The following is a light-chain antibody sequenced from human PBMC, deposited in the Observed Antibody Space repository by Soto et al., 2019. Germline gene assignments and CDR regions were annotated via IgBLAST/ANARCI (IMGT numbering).Light chain of an antibody. CDR1: SSDIGANNY. J-gene: IGLJ1*01. V-gene: IGLV2-11*01. Sequence: QSALTQPRSVSGSPGQSVTISCTGTSSDIGANNYVSWYQQHPGKAPELMIYDVSERPSGVPDRFSGSKSGNTASLTISGLQAEDEADYYCCSYAGRYVFGTGTKVTVL. CDR2: DVS. CDR3: CSYAGRYV.